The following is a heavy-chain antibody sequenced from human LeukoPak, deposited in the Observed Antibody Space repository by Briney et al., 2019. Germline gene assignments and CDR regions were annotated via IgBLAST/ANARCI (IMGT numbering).Heavy chain of an antibody. J-gene: IGHJ4*02. CDR2: ISASGSNI. V-gene: IGHV3-48*01. D-gene: IGHD1-1*01. CDR1: GFPFSSYS. CDR3: VRVKGTYFDF. Sequence: GGSLRLSCAASGFPFSSYSMNWVRQAPGKGLGWVSYISASGSNIYYLDSVKGRFTVSRDTAMNSLFLQMDRPRAEDTAVYYCVRVKGTYFDFWGQGTLVTVSS.